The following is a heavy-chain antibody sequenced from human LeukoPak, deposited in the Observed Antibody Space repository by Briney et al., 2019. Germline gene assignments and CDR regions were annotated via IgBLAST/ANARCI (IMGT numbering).Heavy chain of an antibody. CDR1: GFTFSSYS. D-gene: IGHD2-15*01. CDR2: ISSSSRYI. Sequence: NPGGSLRLSCAASGFTFSSYSMNWVRQAPGKGLEWVSSISSSSRYIYYADSMKGRFTISRDNAKNSLYLQMNSLRAEDTAVYYCARDQGGDCSGGTCPYYYYYMDVWGKGTTVTISS. J-gene: IGHJ6*03. V-gene: IGHV3-21*01. CDR3: ARDQGGDCSGGTCPYYYYYMDV.